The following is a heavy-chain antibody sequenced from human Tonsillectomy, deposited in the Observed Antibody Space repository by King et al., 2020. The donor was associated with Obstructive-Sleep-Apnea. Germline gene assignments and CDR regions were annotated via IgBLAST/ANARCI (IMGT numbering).Heavy chain of an antibody. CDR3: ARDSSGWGFDY. V-gene: IGHV3-33*01. J-gene: IGHJ4*02. CDR1: GFTFSSYG. D-gene: IGHD6-19*01. CDR2: IWYDGSNK. Sequence: VQLVESGGGVVQPGRSLRLSCAASGFTFSSYGMHWVRQAPGKGLEWVAVIWYDGSNKYYADSAKGRFTISRDNSKNTLYLKMNSLRAEDTAVYYCARDSSGWGFDYWGQGTLVTVSS.